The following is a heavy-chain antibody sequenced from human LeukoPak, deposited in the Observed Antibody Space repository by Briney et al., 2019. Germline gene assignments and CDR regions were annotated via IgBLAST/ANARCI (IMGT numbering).Heavy chain of an antibody. CDR3: ARSGLGSSWESTNFDY. CDR1: GGPISSYY. Sequence: PSETLSLTCTVSGGPISSYYWSWIRQPPGKGLEWIGYIYYSGSTNYNPSLKSRVTISVDTSKNQFSLKLSSVTAADTAVYYCARSGLGSSWESTNFDYWGQGTLVTVSS. CDR2: IYYSGST. V-gene: IGHV4-59*01. D-gene: IGHD6-13*01. J-gene: IGHJ4*02.